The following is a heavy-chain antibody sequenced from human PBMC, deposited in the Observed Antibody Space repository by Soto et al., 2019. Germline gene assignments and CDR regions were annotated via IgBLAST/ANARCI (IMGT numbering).Heavy chain of an antibody. J-gene: IGHJ6*03. Sequence: GESLKICCKGSGYSFTSYWIGWVRQMPGKGLEWMGIIYPGDSDTRYSPSFQGQVTISADKSISTAYLQWSSLKASDTAMYYCARQTLVNCSGGSCYDRNYYYYYMDVWGKGTTVTVSS. CDR1: GYSFTSYW. CDR2: IYPGDSDT. CDR3: ARQTLVNCSGGSCYDRNYYYYYMDV. D-gene: IGHD2-15*01. V-gene: IGHV5-51*01.